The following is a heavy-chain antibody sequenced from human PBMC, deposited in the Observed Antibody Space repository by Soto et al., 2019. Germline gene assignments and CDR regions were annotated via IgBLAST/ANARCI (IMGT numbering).Heavy chain of an antibody. CDR1: GFTFSSYG. CDR3: AKDRVYDFWSGPNPGEFDY. J-gene: IGHJ4*02. D-gene: IGHD3-3*01. V-gene: IGHV3-30*18. Sequence: GGSLRLSCAASGFTFSSYGMHWVRQAPGKGLEWVAVISYDGSNKYYADSVKGRFTISRDNSKNTLYLQMNSLRAEDTAVYYCAKDRVYDFWSGPNPGEFDYWGQGTLVTVPQ. CDR2: ISYDGSNK.